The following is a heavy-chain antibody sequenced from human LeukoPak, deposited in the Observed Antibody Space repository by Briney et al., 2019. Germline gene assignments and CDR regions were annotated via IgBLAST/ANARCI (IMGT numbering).Heavy chain of an antibody. CDR1: GFTFSSYS. J-gene: IGHJ4*02. CDR2: ISSDSTYI. CDR3: AKEMQWLRFFDY. D-gene: IGHD5-12*01. Sequence: SGGSLRLSCAASGFTFSSYSMNWVRQAPGKGLEWVSSISSDSTYIYYADSVKGRFTISRDNARNSLYLQMNSLRAEDTAVYYCAKEMQWLRFFDYWGQGTLVTVSS. V-gene: IGHV3-21*01.